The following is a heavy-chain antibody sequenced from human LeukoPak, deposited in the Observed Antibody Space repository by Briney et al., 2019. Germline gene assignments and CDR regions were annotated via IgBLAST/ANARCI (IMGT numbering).Heavy chain of an antibody. V-gene: IGHV3-23*01. CDR3: AKDRRYCSGGSRHLLCWFDP. Sequence: PGGSLRLSCAASGFTFSSYWMHWVRQAPGKGLEWVSAISGSGGSTYYADSVRGRFTISRDNSKNTLYLQMNSLRAEDTAVYYCAKDRRYCSGGSRHLLCWFDPWGQGTLVTVSS. J-gene: IGHJ5*02. D-gene: IGHD2-15*01. CDR1: GFTFSSYW. CDR2: ISGSGGST.